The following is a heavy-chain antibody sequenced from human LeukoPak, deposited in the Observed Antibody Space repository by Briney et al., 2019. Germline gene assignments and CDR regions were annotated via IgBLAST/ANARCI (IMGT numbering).Heavy chain of an antibody. D-gene: IGHD5-12*01. CDR1: GFTFSSYS. Sequence: GGSLRLSCAASGFTFSSYSMNWVRQAPGKGLEWVSSIHSSSNFIYYADSVKGRFTISRDNAKNSLYLQMNNLRAEDTAVYYCARNSAYDYWDWFDPWGQGTLVTVSS. J-gene: IGHJ5*02. V-gene: IGHV3-21*01. CDR3: ARNSAYDYWDWFDP. CDR2: IHSSSNFI.